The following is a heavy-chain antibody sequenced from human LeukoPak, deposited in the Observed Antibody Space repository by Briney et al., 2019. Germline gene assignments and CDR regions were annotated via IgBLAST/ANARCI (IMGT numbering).Heavy chain of an antibody. CDR1: GGSISSYY. V-gene: IGHV4-59*08. D-gene: IGHD1-26*01. J-gene: IGHJ4*02. CDR2: TSHSGST. CDR3: ARSSSGSYYND. Sequence: SETLSLTCTVSGGSISSYYWNWIRQPPGKGLEWIGYTSHSGSTDYKSSLKSRVTISGDTSKNQFSLRLSSVTAADTAVYYCARSSSGSYYNDWGQGSLVAVSS.